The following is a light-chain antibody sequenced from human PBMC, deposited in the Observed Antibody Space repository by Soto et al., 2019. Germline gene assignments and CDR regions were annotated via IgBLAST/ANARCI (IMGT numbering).Light chain of an antibody. CDR3: QQYNSYTWT. V-gene: IGKV1-5*01. CDR1: QSVIDY. J-gene: IGKJ1*01. Sequence: DIQMTQSPSTLSASVGDRVTITCRASQSVIDYLAWYQQKPGKAPKLLIYDASSLESAVPSRFSGSGSGTEFTLTISSLQPDDFATYYCQQYNSYTWTFGQGTKVEIK. CDR2: DAS.